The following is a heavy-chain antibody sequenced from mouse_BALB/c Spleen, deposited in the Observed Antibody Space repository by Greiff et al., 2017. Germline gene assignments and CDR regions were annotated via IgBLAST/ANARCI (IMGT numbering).Heavy chain of an antibody. D-gene: IGHD1-1*01. CDR3: ATLATVVPAMDY. CDR1: GFTFSDYY. Sequence: EVNVVESGGGLVKPGGSLKLSCAASGFTFSDYYMYWVRQTPEKRLEWVATISDGGSYTYYPDSVKGRFTISRDNAKNNLYLQMSSLKSEDTAMYYCATLATVVPAMDYWGQGTTVTVSS. J-gene: IGHJ4*01. V-gene: IGHV5-4*02. CDR2: ISDGGSYT.